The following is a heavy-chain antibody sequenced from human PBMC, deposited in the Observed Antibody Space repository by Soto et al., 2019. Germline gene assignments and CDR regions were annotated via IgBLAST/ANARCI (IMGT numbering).Heavy chain of an antibody. CDR1: GGSISSGGYY. D-gene: IGHD4-17*01. CDR3: ARDRATVTTSVYYYGMDV. J-gene: IGHJ6*02. CDR2: IYYSGRT. V-gene: IGHV4-31*03. Sequence: QVQLQESGPGLVKPSQTLSLTCTVSGGSISSGGYYWSWIRQHPGKGMEWIGYIYYSGRTYYNPSLKSRVTIAVDTAKNQCSLKLSSVTAADTAVYYCARDRATVTTSVYYYGMDVWGQGTTVTVSS.